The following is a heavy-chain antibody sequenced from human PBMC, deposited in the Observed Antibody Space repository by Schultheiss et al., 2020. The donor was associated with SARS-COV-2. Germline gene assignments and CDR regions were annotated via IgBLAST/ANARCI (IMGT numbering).Heavy chain of an antibody. Sequence: GGSLRLSCAASGFTVSSNYMSWVRQAPGKGLEWVSVIYSGGSTYYADSVKGRFTISRDNSKNTLYLQMNSLRAEDTAVYYCARADGGGSRQTLYYYYGMDVWGQGTTVTVSS. CDR1: GFTVSSNY. V-gene: IGHV3-53*01. CDR2: IYSGGST. J-gene: IGHJ6*02. CDR3: ARADGGGSRQTLYYYYGMDV. D-gene: IGHD2-15*01.